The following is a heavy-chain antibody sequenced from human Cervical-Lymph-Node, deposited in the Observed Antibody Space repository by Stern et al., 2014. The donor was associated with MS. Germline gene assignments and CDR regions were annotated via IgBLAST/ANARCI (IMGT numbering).Heavy chain of an antibody. Sequence: QLVESGGGLVQPGRSLRLSCAVSGLTFDDYAMHWVRQAPGKGLEWVSGISWNSDNIGYAESVKGRFTISRDNVKNSLYLQMNTLRPEDTAFYYCAKDGSSSLTGGAFDIWGQGTMVTVS. J-gene: IGHJ3*02. CDR2: ISWNSDNI. CDR1: GLTFDDYA. V-gene: IGHV3-9*01. D-gene: IGHD6-13*01. CDR3: AKDGSSSLTGGAFDI.